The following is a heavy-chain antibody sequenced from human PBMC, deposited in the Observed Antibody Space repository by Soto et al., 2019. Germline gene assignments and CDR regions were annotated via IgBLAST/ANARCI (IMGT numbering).Heavy chain of an antibody. V-gene: IGHV5-51*01. CDR3: ARATAYNWFDP. CDR2: IYAGDSET. J-gene: IGHJ5*02. CDR1: GYEFISYW. Sequence: GESLKISCSTSGYEFISYWIAWVRQRPGEGLEWMGIIYAGDSETTYSPSFEGQVTISVDRSTATAYLQWSSLEASDSAIYYCARATAYNWFDPWGPGTLVTVS.